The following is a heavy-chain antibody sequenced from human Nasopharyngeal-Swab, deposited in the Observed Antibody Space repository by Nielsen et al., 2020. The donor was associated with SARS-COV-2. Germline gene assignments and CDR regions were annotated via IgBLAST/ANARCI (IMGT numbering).Heavy chain of an antibody. Sequence: GGSLRLSCKGSGYSFTSYWIGWVRQMPGKGLEWMGIIYPGDSTTKYRPSFQGQVTISADKSISTAYLQWSSLKASDTAMYFCARLYGGYVDYWGQGTLVTVSS. V-gene: IGHV5-51*01. CDR3: ARLYGGYVDY. CDR1: GYSFTSYW. CDR2: IYPGDSTT. D-gene: IGHD4/OR15-4a*01. J-gene: IGHJ4*02.